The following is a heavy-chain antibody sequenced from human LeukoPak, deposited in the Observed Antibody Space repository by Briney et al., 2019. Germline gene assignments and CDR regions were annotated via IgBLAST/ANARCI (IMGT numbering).Heavy chain of an antibody. CDR1: GYTFTSYG. CDR2: ISAYNGNT. V-gene: IGHV1-18*01. CDR3: ARDRTDIVVVPAAKDAFDI. Sequence: GSVKVSCKASGYTFTSYGISWVRQAPGQGLEWMGWISAYNGNTNYAQKLQGRVTMTTDTSTSTAYMELRSLRSDDTAVYYCARDRTDIVVVPAAKDAFDIWSQGTMVTVSS. J-gene: IGHJ3*02. D-gene: IGHD2-2*01.